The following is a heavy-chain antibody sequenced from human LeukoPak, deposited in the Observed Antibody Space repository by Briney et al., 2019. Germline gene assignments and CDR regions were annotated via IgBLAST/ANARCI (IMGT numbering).Heavy chain of an antibody. Sequence: PGGSLRLSCAASGFTFNTYGMHWVRQAPGQGREWVAAIWFDGSVKHYSDAVKGRFTISRDNSLNTLYLQMNSLRVEDTAIYYCAKDTGVQFLEPAFWGQGTLVTVSS. D-gene: IGHD3-3*01. CDR1: GFTFNTYG. CDR3: AKDTGVQFLEPAF. V-gene: IGHV3-33*06. J-gene: IGHJ4*02. CDR2: IWFDGSVK.